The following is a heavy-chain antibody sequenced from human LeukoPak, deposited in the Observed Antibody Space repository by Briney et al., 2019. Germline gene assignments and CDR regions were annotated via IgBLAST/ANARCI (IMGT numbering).Heavy chain of an antibody. CDR1: GFTFSSYR. D-gene: IGHD6-13*01. CDR2: IKQDGSEK. V-gene: IGHV3-7*01. Sequence: GGSLRLSCAASGFTFSSYRMSWVRQAPGKGLEWVANIKQDGSEKYYVDSVKGRFTISRDNAKNSLYLQMNSLRAEDTAVYYCARVKQQLHYYYYMDVWGKGTTVTVSS. CDR3: ARVKQQLHYYYYMDV. J-gene: IGHJ6*03.